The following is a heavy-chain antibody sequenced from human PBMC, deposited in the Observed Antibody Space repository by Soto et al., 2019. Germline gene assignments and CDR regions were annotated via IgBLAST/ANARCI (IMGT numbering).Heavy chain of an antibody. CDR3: ARPSVVAGPYYYGMDV. D-gene: IGHD6-19*01. Sequence: GGSLRLSCVASGFTLSTYVMHWVRQAPGKGLEWVAVMWYDGSKEYYADSVKGRFTISRDSSKNTLYLQMNSLRAEDTAVYYCARPSVVAGPYYYGMDVWGQGTTVTVSS. J-gene: IGHJ6*02. CDR1: GFTLSTYV. CDR2: MWYDGSKE. V-gene: IGHV3-33*01.